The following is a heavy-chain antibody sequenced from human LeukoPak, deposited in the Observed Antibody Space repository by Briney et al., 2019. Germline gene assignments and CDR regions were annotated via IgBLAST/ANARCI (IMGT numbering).Heavy chain of an antibody. V-gene: IGHV3-23*01. CDR3: ARDCSSTSCYGRVDY. CDR2: ISGSGGST. CDR1: GFTFSSYA. J-gene: IGHJ4*02. Sequence: GGSLRLSCAASGFTFSSYAMSWVRQAPGKGLEWVSAISGSGGSTYYADSVKGRFTISRDNSKNTLYLQMNSLRAEDTAVYYCARDCSSTSCYGRVDYWGQGTLVTVSS. D-gene: IGHD2-2*01.